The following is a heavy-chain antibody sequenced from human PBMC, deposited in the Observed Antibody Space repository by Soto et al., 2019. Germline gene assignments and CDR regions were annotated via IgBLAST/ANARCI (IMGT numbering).Heavy chain of an antibody. D-gene: IGHD3-10*01. CDR3: ARWIRGTVDY. CDR2: IKEDGSDK. J-gene: IGHJ4*02. V-gene: IGHV3-7*01. CDR1: AFTFSNYY. Sequence: EVQLVASGGGLVQPGGSLRLSCAASAFTFSNYYMSWVRKAPGKGLEWLANIKEDGSDKYYVDSVKGRFTISRDNAENSLYLQMNSLRAEDTAVYYCARWIRGTVDYWGQGTLVTVSS.